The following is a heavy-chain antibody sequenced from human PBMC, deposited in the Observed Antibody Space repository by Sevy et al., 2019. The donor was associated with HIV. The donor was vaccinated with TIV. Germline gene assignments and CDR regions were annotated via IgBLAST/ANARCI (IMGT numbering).Heavy chain of an antibody. J-gene: IGHJ6*02. CDR3: AKDQRWLQSYYYYGMDV. CDR1: GFTFSDYG. D-gene: IGHD5-12*01. V-gene: IGHV3-30*18. Sequence: GGSLRLSCAASGFTFSDYGMHWVRQAPGKGLEWVVVISYDGSNKYYADSVKGRFTISRDNSKNTLYLKMNSLRAEDTAVYYCAKDQRWLQSYYYYGMDVWGQGTTVTVSS. CDR2: ISYDGSNK.